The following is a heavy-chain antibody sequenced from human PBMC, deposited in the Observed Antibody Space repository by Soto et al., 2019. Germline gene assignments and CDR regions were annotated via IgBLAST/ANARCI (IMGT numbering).Heavy chain of an antibody. Sequence: QVQLRESGPGLVKPSQTLALTCTVSGGYISSGGYYWSWIRQHPEKGLEWIGYIHHSGSTYYNPSLKSRVTISVDTSKNQYSLMLSSVTAADTAVYYCAAEGTMAYWGQGTLVTVSS. CDR1: GGYISSGGYY. D-gene: IGHD3-3*01. V-gene: IGHV4-31*03. CDR2: IHHSGST. CDR3: AAEGTMAY. J-gene: IGHJ4*02.